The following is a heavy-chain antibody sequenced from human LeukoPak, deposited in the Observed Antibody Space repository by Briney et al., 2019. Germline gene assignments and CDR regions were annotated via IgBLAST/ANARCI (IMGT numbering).Heavy chain of an antibody. V-gene: IGHV3-74*01. CDR3: ARDIL. CDR2: IDPDGSTT. J-gene: IGHJ3*01. Sequence: GGSLRLSCAASGFTLSSYWMHWVRQAPGEGLVWVSRIDPDGSTTNYADSVKGRFTISRDNSKNTLYLQMNSLRAEDTAVYYCARDILWGQGTMVTVSS. CDR1: GFTLSSYW.